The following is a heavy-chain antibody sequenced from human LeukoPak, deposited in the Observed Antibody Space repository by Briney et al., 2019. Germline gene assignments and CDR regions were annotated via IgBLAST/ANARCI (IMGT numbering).Heavy chain of an antibody. CDR2: IKPSGGST. CDR1: GFTFTNSY. CDR3: AAAVAGLN. J-gene: IGHJ4*02. D-gene: IGHD6-19*01. V-gene: IGHV1-46*01. Sequence: ASVKVSCKASGFTFTNSYMHWVRQAPGQGLEWVGVIKPSGGSTSYAQKFQGRVTMTRDMSTSTLYMELSSLRSEDTAVYYCAAAVAGLNWGQGTLVTVSS.